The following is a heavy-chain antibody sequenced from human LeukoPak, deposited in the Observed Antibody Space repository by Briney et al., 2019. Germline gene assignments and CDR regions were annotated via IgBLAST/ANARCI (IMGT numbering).Heavy chain of an antibody. Sequence: GGSLRLSCAASGFTFDDYAMHWVRQAPGKGLEWVSGISWNSGSIGYADSVKGRFTISRDNAKNSLYLQMNSLRAEDTALYYCAKDIRSYGYNYYYGMDVWGQGTTVTVSS. J-gene: IGHJ6*02. CDR1: GFTFDDYA. V-gene: IGHV3-9*01. CDR3: AKDIRSYGYNYYYGMDV. CDR2: ISWNSGSI. D-gene: IGHD5-18*01.